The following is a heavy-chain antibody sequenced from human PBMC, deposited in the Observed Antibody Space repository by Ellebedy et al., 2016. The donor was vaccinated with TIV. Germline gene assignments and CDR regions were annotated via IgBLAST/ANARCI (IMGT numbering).Heavy chain of an antibody. J-gene: IGHJ6*02. Sequence: SLKISCAASGFTFDDYAMHWVRQAPGKGLEWVSGISWNSGSIGYADSVKGRFTISRDNAKNSLYLQMNSLRAEDTALYYCAKETYGSGRGVYYGMDVWGQGTTVTVSS. CDR3: AKETYGSGRGVYYGMDV. CDR2: ISWNSGSI. CDR1: GFTFDDYA. D-gene: IGHD3-10*01. V-gene: IGHV3-9*01.